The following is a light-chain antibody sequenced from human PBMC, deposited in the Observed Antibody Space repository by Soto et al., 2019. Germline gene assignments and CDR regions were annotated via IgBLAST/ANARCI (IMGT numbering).Light chain of an antibody. CDR3: QQYNDNWT. CDR2: KAS. Sequence: DIQMTQSPSTLSASVGDRVTITCRASQSITSWLAWYQQKPGTAPNLLIYKASTLQSGVPSRFSGSGSGTEFTLAISSLQPDDSATSYCQQYNDNWTFGQGTKVEIK. CDR1: QSITSW. J-gene: IGKJ1*01. V-gene: IGKV1-5*03.